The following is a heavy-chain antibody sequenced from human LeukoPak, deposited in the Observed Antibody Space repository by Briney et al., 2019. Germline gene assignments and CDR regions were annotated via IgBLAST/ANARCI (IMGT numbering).Heavy chain of an antibody. CDR2: ISGSGGST. D-gene: IGHD3-22*01. CDR1: GFTFSSYA. J-gene: IGHJ4*02. V-gene: IGHV3-23*01. CDR3: AKQRSYDSSGYYSKPRLDY. Sequence: PGGSLRLSCAASGFTFSSYAMSWVRQAPGKGLEWVSAISGSGGSTYYADSVKGRFTFSRDNSKNTLYLQMNSLRAEDTAVYYCAKQRSYDSSGYYSKPRLDYWGQGTLVTVSS.